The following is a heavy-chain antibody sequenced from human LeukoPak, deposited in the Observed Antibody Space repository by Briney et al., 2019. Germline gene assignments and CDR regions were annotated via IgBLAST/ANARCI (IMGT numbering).Heavy chain of an antibody. Sequence: SETLSLTCTVSSGSISSYYWSWIRQPPGKRLEWIGYIYYSGSTIYNPSLKSQVTISVDTSKNQFSLKLSSVTAADTAVYYCARGSEYQLPDFDYWGQGTLVTVSS. V-gene: IGHV4-59*08. CDR3: ARGSEYQLPDFDY. J-gene: IGHJ4*02. CDR1: SGSISSYY. CDR2: IYYSGST. D-gene: IGHD2-2*01.